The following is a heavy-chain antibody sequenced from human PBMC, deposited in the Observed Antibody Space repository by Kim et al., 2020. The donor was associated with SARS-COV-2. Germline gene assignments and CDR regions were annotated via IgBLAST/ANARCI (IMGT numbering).Heavy chain of an antibody. Sequence: ASVKVSCKASGYTFTSYYMHWVRQAPGQGLEWMGIINPSGGSTSYAQKFQGRVTMTRDTSTSTVYMELSSLRSEDTAVYYCARGGGSYGSGSYHFDYYYGMDVWGQGTTVTVSS. CDR3: ARGGGSYGSGSYHFDYYYGMDV. CDR1: GYTFTSYY. CDR2: INPSGGST. V-gene: IGHV1-46*01. J-gene: IGHJ6*02. D-gene: IGHD3-10*01.